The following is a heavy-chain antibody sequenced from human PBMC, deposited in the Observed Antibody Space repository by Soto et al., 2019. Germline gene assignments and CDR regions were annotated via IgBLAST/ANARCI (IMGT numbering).Heavy chain of an antibody. CDR1: GGSFSDYA. D-gene: IGHD3-3*01. Sequence: QVPLVQSGAELKKPGSSVRVSCKAPGGSFSDYAISWVRQAPGQGLEWVGGLIPMFGTPNYAPELQGRVSITAGASTSTVYMELSSLRSEDTAVYYGARDPQKYYDLGVDVWGQGTTVIVSS. CDR3: ARDPQKYYDLGVDV. CDR2: LIPMFGTP. J-gene: IGHJ6*02. V-gene: IGHV1-69*01.